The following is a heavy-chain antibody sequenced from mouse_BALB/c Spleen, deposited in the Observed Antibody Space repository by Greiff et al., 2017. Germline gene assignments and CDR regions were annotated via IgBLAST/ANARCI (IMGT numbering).Heavy chain of an antibody. CDR2: IDPANGNT. D-gene: IGHD6-2*01. Sequence: VQLKQSGAELVKPGASVKLSCTASGFNIKDTYMHWVKQRPEQGLEWIGRIDPANGNTKYDPKFQGKATITADTSSNTAYLQLSSLTSEDTAVYYCALSLFYYAMDYWGQGTSVTVSS. J-gene: IGHJ4*01. CDR3: ALSLFYYAMDY. V-gene: IGHV14-3*02. CDR1: GFNIKDTY.